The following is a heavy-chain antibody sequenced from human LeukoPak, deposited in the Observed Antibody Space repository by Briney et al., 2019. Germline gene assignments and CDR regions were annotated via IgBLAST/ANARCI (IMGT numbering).Heavy chain of an antibody. D-gene: IGHD3-3*01. Sequence: PGGSLRLSCAASGFTFSSYSMNWVRQAPGKGLEWVSYISSSSSYIYYADSVKGRFTISRDNAKNSLYLQMNSLRAEDTAVYYCARSTPNTIFGVVYYYMDVWGKGTTVTVSS. CDR3: ARSTPNTIFGVVYYYMDV. CDR1: GFTFSSYS. CDR2: ISSSSSYI. J-gene: IGHJ6*03. V-gene: IGHV3-21*05.